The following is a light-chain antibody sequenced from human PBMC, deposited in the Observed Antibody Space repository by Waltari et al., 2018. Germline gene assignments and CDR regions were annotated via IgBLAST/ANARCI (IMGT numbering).Light chain of an antibody. CDR2: AVS. CDR3: MQGIQVPT. CDR1: QSLLHRDGRTH. J-gene: IGKJ4*02. V-gene: IGKV2-29*03. Sequence: EIVLTQTPLSLSVTPGQPASISCRSSQSLLHRDGRTHLYWYLQRPGQSPQLLIYAVSSRFSGVPDRFSGSGSGTDFTLKISRVEADDVGVYYCMQGIQVPTFGRGTKVEIK.